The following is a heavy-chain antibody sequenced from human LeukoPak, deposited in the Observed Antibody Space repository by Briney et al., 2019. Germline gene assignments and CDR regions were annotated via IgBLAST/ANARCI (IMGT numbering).Heavy chain of an antibody. V-gene: IGHV4-31*03. D-gene: IGHD6-13*01. J-gene: IGHJ4*02. CDR2: IYYSGST. Sequence: SQTLSLTCTVSGGSISRGGYYWSWIRQHPGKGLEWIGYIYYSGSTYYNPSLKSRVTISVDTSKNQFSLKLSPVTAADTAVYYCARVSSIAAAGIDYWGQGTLVTVSS. CDR1: GGSISRGGYY. CDR3: ARVSSIAAAGIDY.